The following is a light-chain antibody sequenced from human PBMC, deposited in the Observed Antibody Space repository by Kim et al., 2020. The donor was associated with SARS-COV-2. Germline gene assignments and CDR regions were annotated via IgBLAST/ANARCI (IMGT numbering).Light chain of an antibody. J-gene: IGKJ2*03. CDR3: QQSYSTLPYS. V-gene: IGKV1-39*01. CDR2: AAA. CDR1: QSISSY. Sequence: ASVADRVTITCRASQSISSYLNWCQQKPGKAPKLLIYAAASLQSGVPSRFSGSGSGTDFTLPISSLQPEDFATYYCQQSYSTLPYSFGQGTKLEI.